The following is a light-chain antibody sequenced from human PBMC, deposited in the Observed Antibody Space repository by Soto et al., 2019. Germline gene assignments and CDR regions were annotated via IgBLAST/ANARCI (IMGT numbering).Light chain of an antibody. CDR1: SSDVGVYNY. CDR3: SSYAGSNYVV. Sequence: QSALTQPPSASGSPGQSVTISCTGTSSDVGVYNYVSWYQQHPGKAPKLMIYEVSKRPSGVPDRFSGSKSGNTASLTVSGLQAEDEADYYCSSYAGSNYVVFGGGTKVTVL. CDR2: EVS. J-gene: IGLJ2*01. V-gene: IGLV2-8*01.